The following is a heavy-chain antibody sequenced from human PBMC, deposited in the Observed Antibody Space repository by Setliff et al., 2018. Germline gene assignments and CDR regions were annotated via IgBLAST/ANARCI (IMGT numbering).Heavy chain of an antibody. D-gene: IGHD3-10*01. Sequence: PSETLSLTCAVYGGSFSGYYWSWIRQPPGKGLEWIGEINYSGSTNYNPSLKSRVTISVDTSKNQFSLKLSSVTATDTAVYYCATLLANYGSGMDVWGQGTTVTVS. J-gene: IGHJ6*02. CDR2: INYSGST. CDR3: ATLLANYGSGMDV. V-gene: IGHV4-34*01. CDR1: GGSFSGYY.